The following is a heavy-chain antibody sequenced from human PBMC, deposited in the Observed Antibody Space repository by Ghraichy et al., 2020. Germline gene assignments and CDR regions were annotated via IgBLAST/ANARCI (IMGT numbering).Heavy chain of an antibody. CDR1: GFIFGHHA. V-gene: IGHV3-23*01. CDR3: AKEAQWFGGNWFDP. D-gene: IGHD3-10*01. J-gene: IGHJ5*02. Sequence: LLLTCTASGFIFGHHAMTWVRQAPGKGLEWVSTISGRGFDTYYADSVRGRFTISRANSQNTLFLQMNSLRVEDTAIYYCAKEAQWFGGNWFDPWGQGVLVTVSS. CDR2: ISGRGFDT.